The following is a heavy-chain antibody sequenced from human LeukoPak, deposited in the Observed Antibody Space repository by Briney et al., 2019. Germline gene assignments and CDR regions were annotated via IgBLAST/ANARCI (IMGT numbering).Heavy chain of an antibody. CDR1: GGSFRNYY. D-gene: IGHD3-22*01. V-gene: IGHV4-34*01. CDR2: INHSGST. Sequence: SETLSLTCAVYGGSFRNYYWSWIRQPPGKGLEWIGEINHSGSTKYNPSLKSRVTISVDRSKNQFSLRLSSVTAADTAVYYCARGPDFYDSSGYYPIWGQGTLVTVSS. CDR3: ARGPDFYDSSGYYPI. J-gene: IGHJ4*02.